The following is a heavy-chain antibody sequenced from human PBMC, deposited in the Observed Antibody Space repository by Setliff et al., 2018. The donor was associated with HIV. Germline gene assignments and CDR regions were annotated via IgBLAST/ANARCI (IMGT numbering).Heavy chain of an antibody. CDR2: IYTSETT. V-gene: IGHV4-39*02. Sequence: PSETLSLTCTVSGGSISIGGYYWGWIRQHPGKGLEWIGHIYTSETTNYNPSLKSRVTISLDTSNNHFSLKLRSVTATDTAVYYCARVVAATHYYYYYMDVWGKGTTVTVSS. CDR3: ARVVAATHYYYYYMDV. J-gene: IGHJ6*03. CDR1: GGSISIGGYY. D-gene: IGHD2-15*01.